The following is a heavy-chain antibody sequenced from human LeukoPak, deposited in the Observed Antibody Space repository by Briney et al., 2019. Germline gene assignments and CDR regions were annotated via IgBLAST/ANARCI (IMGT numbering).Heavy chain of an antibody. D-gene: IGHD3-22*01. CDR2: IYYTGAT. J-gene: IGHJ4*02. CDR3: TRAIFYDTSGYYVDY. Sequence: SETLSLTCTVSSGSISRGGYYWTWIRQHPGMGLEWIGYIYYTGATYYHPSLRSRVTMSVDTSKNQFSLKLTSVTAADTAIYYCTRAIFYDTSGYYVDYWGQGAQVTVSS. V-gene: IGHV4-31*03. CDR1: SGSISRGGYY.